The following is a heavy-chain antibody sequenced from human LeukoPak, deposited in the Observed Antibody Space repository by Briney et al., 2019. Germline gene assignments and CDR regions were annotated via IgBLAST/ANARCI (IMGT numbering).Heavy chain of an antibody. CDR2: IYSGGST. Sequence: AGGSLRLSCAAPGFTVSSNYMSWVRQAPGKGLEWVSVIYSGGSTYYADSVKGRFTISRDNSKNTLYLQMNSLRAEDTAVYYCARPLGYCSGGSCSNPGAFDIWGQGTMVTVSS. CDR1: GFTVSSNY. CDR3: ARPLGYCSGGSCSNPGAFDI. V-gene: IGHV3-53*01. J-gene: IGHJ3*02. D-gene: IGHD2-15*01.